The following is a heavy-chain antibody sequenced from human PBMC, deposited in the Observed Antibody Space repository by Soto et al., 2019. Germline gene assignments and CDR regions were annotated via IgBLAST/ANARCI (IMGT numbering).Heavy chain of an antibody. V-gene: IGHV1-3*01. CDR2: INAGNGNT. Sequence: ASVKVSCKASGYAFTSYAMHWVRQAPGQRLEWMGWINAGNGNTKYSQKFQGRVTITRDTSASTAYMELSSLRSEDTAVYYCAKNHFPDCSGGSCYSGDFDPWGQGTLVTVSS. D-gene: IGHD2-15*01. J-gene: IGHJ5*02. CDR1: GYAFTSYA. CDR3: AKNHFPDCSGGSCYSGDFDP.